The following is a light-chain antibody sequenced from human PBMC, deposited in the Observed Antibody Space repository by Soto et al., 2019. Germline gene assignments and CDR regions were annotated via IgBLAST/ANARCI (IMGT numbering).Light chain of an antibody. Sequence: QPVLTQSPSASASLGASVKLTCTLSSGHSSYAIAWHQQQPEKGPRNLMKLNSDGSHSKGDGIPDRFSGSSSGAERYLTISSLQSEDEADYYCQTWGSGIHVLFGGGTKVTVL. J-gene: IGLJ2*01. CDR2: LNSDGSH. V-gene: IGLV4-69*01. CDR3: QTWGSGIHVL. CDR1: SGHSSYA.